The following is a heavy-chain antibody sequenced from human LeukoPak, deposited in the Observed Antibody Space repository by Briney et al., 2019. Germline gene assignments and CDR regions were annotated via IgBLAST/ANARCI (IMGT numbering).Heavy chain of an antibody. CDR2: IYHSGST. J-gene: IGHJ2*01. CDR3: ARAPTDYYDSSGDDWYFDL. V-gene: IGHV4-30-2*01. D-gene: IGHD3-22*01. Sequence: PSETLSLTCAVSGGSISSGGYSWSWIRQPPGKGLEWIGYIYHSGSTYYNPSLKSRVTISVDRSKSQFSLKLSSVTAADTAVYYCARAPTDYYDSSGDDWYFDLWGRGTLVTVSS. CDR1: GGSISSGGYS.